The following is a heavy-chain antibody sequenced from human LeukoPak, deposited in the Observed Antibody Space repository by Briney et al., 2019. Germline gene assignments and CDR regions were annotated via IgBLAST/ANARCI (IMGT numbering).Heavy chain of an antibody. CDR2: INPNSGGT. CDR1: GYTFTGYY. J-gene: IGHJ3*02. Sequence: GASVKVSCKASGYTFTGYYMHWVRQAPGQGLEWMGWINPNSGGTNYAQRFQGRVTMTRDTSISTAYMELSRLRSDDTAVYFCVARVEWGIYGSGRPDTFDIWGQGTMVTVSS. V-gene: IGHV1-2*02. D-gene: IGHD3-10*01. CDR3: VARVEWGIYGSGRPDTFDI.